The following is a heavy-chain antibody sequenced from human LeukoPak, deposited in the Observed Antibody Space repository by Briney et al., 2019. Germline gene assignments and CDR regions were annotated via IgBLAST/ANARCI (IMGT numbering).Heavy chain of an antibody. CDR2: ISSNGGST. CDR3: ARAGRDGYSGYDFDY. Sequence: PGGSLRLSCAASGFTFRSYAMHWVRQAPRKGLEYVSAISSNGGSTYYANSVKGRFTISRDNSKNTLYLQMGSLRAEDMAVYYCARAGRDGYSGYDFDYWGQGTLVTVSS. J-gene: IGHJ4*02. CDR1: GFTFRSYA. D-gene: IGHD5-12*01. V-gene: IGHV3-64*01.